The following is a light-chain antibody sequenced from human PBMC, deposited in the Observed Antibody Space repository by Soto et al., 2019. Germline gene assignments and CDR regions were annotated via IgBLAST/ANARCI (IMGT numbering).Light chain of an antibody. V-gene: IGKV3-15*01. CDR3: QASNTSPRK. CDR1: HKITAY. Sequence: FVSPGEGATLSCRASHKITAYSLAWYQQKPGQAPRLLIHGATTRATGIPARFSVRGSGTEFAFLLSRSPAEECALHFCQASNTSPRKCGEGTKVDIK. CDR2: GAT. J-gene: IGKJ1*01.